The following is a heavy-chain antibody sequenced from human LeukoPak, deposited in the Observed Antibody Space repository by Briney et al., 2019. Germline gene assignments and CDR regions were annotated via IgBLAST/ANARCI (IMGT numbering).Heavy chain of an antibody. Sequence: GASVKVSCKASGYTFTSYYMHWVRQAPGQGLEWMGIINPSGGSTSYAQKFQGRVTMTRDTSTSTAYMELRSLRSDDTAVYYCARVRGSVIAAAGSFDYWGQGTLVTVSS. CDR1: GYTFTSYY. D-gene: IGHD6-13*01. CDR2: INPSGGST. J-gene: IGHJ4*02. CDR3: ARVRGSVIAAAGSFDY. V-gene: IGHV1-46*01.